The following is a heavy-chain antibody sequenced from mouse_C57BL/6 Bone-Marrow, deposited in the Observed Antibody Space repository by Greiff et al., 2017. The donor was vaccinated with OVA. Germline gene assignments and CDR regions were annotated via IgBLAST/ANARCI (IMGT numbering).Heavy chain of an antibody. J-gene: IGHJ1*03. Sequence: EVQGVESGGALVKPGGSLKLSGAASGLTFSGYGMSWVRRTQEKRREWVATISSGGSYTYYPDSVKGRFTISRDNAKNTLYLQMSSLKSEDTAMYYCARGYYGSSYGYFDVWGTGTTVTVSS. D-gene: IGHD1-1*01. CDR2: ISSGGSYT. V-gene: IGHV5-6*01. CDR1: GLTFSGYG. CDR3: ARGYYGSSYGYFDV.